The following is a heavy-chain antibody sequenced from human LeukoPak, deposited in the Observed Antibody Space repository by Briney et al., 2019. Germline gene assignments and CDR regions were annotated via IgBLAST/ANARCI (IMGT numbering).Heavy chain of an antibody. D-gene: IGHD5-18*01. V-gene: IGHV4-39*01. CDR3: ARPRYSYAIDY. CDR1: GGSISSSSYY. J-gene: IGHJ4*02. CDR2: IYYSGST. Sequence: SETLSLTCTVSGGSISSSSYYWGWIRQPPGKGLEWIGSIYYSGSTYYNPSLKSRVTIFVDTSKNQFSLKLSSVTAADTAVYYCARPRYSYAIDYWGQGTLVTVSS.